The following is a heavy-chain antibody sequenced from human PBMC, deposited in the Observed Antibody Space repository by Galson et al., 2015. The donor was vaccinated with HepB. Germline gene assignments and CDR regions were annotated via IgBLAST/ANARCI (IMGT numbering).Heavy chain of an antibody. CDR3: AKDLIRRYFDWLRGGIPSPPEYGMDV. J-gene: IGHJ6*02. D-gene: IGHD3-9*01. V-gene: IGHV3-23*01. Sequence: SLRLSCAASGFTFSSYAMSWVRQAPGKGLEWVSAISGSGGSTYYADSVKGRFTISRDNSKNTLYLQMNSLRAEDTAVYYCAKDLIRRYFDWLRGGIPSPPEYGMDVWGQGTTVTVSS. CDR2: ISGSGGST. CDR1: GFTFSSYA.